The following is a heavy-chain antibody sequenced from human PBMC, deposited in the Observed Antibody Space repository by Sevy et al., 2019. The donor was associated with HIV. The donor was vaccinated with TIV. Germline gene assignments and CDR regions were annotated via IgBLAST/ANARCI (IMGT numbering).Heavy chain of an antibody. D-gene: IGHD3-22*01. CDR2: IRYDGSNK. J-gene: IGHJ4*02. V-gene: IGHV3-33*01. CDR3: ARDLHDSYYDSSGYTFDY. Sequence: GGSLRLSCAASGFTFSSYGMHWVRLAPGKGLEWVAVIRYDGSNKYYADSEKGRFTISRDNSKNTMYLQMNSLRAEDTAVYYCARDLHDSYYDSSGYTFDYWGQGTLVTVSS. CDR1: GFTFSSYG.